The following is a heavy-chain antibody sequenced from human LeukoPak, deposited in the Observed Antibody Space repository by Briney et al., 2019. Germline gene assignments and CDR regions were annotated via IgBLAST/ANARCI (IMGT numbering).Heavy chain of an antibody. CDR2: ISYDGSNK. J-gene: IGHJ6*02. Sequence: GRSLRPSCAASGFTFSSYAMHWVRQAPGKGLEWVAVISYDGSNKYYADSVKGRFTISRDNSKNTLYLQMNSLRAEDTAVYYCARDQTYYYDSSGSPPIYYYYGMDVWGQGTTVTVSS. CDR3: ARDQTYYYDSSGSPPIYYYYGMDV. V-gene: IGHV3-30-3*01. D-gene: IGHD3-22*01. CDR1: GFTFSSYA.